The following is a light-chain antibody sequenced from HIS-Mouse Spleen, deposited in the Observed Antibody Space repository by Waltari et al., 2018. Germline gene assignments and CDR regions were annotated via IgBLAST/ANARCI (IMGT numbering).Light chain of an antibody. Sequence: QSALTQPRSVSGSPGQSVTISCTGTSSDVGGYNYVSWYQQQPGKAPQLMIYDVSKRPSGVPDRFSGSKSGNTASLTISGLQAEDEADYYCCSYAGSYRVFGTGTKVTVL. J-gene: IGLJ1*01. CDR2: DVS. V-gene: IGLV2-11*01. CDR3: CSYAGSYRV. CDR1: SSDVGGYNY.